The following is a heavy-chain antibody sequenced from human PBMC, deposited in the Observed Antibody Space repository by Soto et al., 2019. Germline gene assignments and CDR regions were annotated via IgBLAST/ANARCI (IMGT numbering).Heavy chain of an antibody. J-gene: IGHJ6*02. V-gene: IGHV4-59*01. CDR3: ARDKGREDRDFWSGYSLEYYYGMDV. CDR2: IYYSGST. CDR1: GDYISSYY. D-gene: IGHD3-3*01. Sequence: SETLSLASTVSGDYISSYYCSWIRQPPGKGLEWIGYIYYSGSTNYNPSLKSRVTISVDTSKNQFSLKLSSVTAADTAVYYCARDKGREDRDFWSGYSLEYYYGMDVWGQGTTVTVSS.